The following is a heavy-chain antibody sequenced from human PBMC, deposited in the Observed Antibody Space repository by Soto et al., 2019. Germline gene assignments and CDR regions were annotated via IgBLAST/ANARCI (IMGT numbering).Heavy chain of an antibody. CDR1: GYTFASCY. Sequence: ASVKVSCKASGYTFASCYRRWVRQAPGQGLEWMGIINPSGGSTSYAQKFQGRVTMTRDTSTSTVYMELSSLRSEDTAVYYCARGERYFDPNDYWGQGTLVTVSS. V-gene: IGHV1-46*01. CDR3: ARGERYFDPNDY. D-gene: IGHD3-9*01. CDR2: INPSGGST. J-gene: IGHJ4*02.